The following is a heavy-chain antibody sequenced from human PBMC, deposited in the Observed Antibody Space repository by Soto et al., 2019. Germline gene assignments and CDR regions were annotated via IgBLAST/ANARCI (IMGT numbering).Heavy chain of an antibody. CDR3: ARENTVVRGVINPPDY. CDR2: TYYRSKWYD. Sequence: SQTLSLTCAISGDCVSSYDAAWNWLRQSPSRGLEWLGRTYYRSKWYDDYALSVKSRVTINPDTSRNQFSLQLNSVTPEDTAVYYCARENTVVRGVINPPDYWGQGALVTVSS. J-gene: IGHJ4*02. CDR1: GDCVSSYDAA. V-gene: IGHV6-1*01. D-gene: IGHD3-10*01.